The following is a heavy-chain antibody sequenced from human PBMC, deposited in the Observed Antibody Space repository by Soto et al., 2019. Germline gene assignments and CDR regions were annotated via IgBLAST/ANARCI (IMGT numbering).Heavy chain of an antibody. D-gene: IGHD1-26*01. J-gene: IGHJ4*02. CDR3: AKDRIVGATYFDY. Sequence: GGSLRLSCAASGFTFSSYAMSLVRQAPGKGLEWVSASSGSGGSTYYADSVKGRFTISRDNSKNTLYLQMNSMRAEDTAVYYCAKDRIVGATYFDYWGQGTLVTVSS. CDR1: GFTFSSYA. CDR2: SSGSGGST. V-gene: IGHV3-23*01.